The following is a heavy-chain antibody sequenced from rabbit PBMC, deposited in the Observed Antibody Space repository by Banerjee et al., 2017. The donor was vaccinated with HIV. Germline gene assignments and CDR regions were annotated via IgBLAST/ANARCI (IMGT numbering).Heavy chain of an antibody. Sequence: QQQLEESGGGLVKPGGTLTLTCKASGIDFSSAKYMSWVRQAPGKGLEWIGCIATGSKGGNYHASWAKGRFTISKTSSTAVTLQLNSLTAADTATYFCARGFVGHNYIGAFDPRGPGTLVTVS. V-gene: IGHV1S45*01. CDR2: IATGSKGGN. J-gene: IGHJ2*01. D-gene: IGHD1-1*01. CDR3: ARGFVGHNYIGAFDP. CDR1: GIDFSSAKY.